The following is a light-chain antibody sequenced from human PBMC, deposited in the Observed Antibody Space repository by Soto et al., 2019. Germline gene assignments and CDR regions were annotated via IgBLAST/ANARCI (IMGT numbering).Light chain of an antibody. Sequence: QSVLTQPASVSGSPGQSTTISCTGTSSDVGGYRYVSWYQQHPGKAPKLMIYEVSNRPSGVSNRFSGSKSGNTASLTISGLQAEDEADYYCSSYRSGSTYVFGTGTKVTVL. J-gene: IGLJ1*01. CDR1: SSDVGGYRY. CDR3: SSYRSGSTYV. CDR2: EVS. V-gene: IGLV2-14*01.